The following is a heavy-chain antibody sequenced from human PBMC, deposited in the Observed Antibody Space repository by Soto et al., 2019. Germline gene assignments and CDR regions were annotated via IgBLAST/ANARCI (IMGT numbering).Heavy chain of an antibody. CDR1: GYSFTDYK. J-gene: IGHJ4*02. V-gene: IGHV1-2*04. CDR2: VDPNGGGS. Sequence: SVKVSCKTSGYSFTDYKLHWVRQAPGQGLEWMGWVDPNGGGSNSVQKFQGSVTMTWDTSITTAYLDLTRLTTNDTATYFCATWVDYGDFEGFDFWGRGTLVTVSS. CDR3: ATWVDYGDFEGFDF. D-gene: IGHD4-17*01.